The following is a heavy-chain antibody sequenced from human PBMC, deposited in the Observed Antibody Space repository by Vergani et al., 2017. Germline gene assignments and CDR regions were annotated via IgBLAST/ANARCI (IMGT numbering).Heavy chain of an antibody. J-gene: IGHJ4*02. CDR2: IYWDDDK. V-gene: IGHV2-5*08. D-gene: IGHD6-19*01. CDR3: AHSIEQWLDFDY. CDR1: GFSLSNARMG. Sequence: QVTLKESGPVLVKPTETLTLTCTVSGFSLSNARMGVSWIRQPPGKALEWLALIYWDDDKRYSPSLKSRLTITKDTSKNQVVLTMTNMDPVDTATYYCAHSIEQWLDFDYWGQGTLVTVSS.